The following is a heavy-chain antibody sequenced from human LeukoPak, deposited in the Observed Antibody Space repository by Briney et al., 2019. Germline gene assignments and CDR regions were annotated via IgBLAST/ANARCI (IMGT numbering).Heavy chain of an antibody. V-gene: IGHV4-30-2*01. CDR1: GGSISSGGYS. J-gene: IGHJ4*02. CDR2: IYHSGST. CDR3: AREILYYFDY. Sequence: SQTLSLTCAVSGGSISSGGYSWSWIRQPPGKGLEWIGYIYHSGSTNYNPSLKSRVTISVDTSKNQFSLKLSSVTAADTAVYYCAREILYYFDYWGQGTLVTVSS.